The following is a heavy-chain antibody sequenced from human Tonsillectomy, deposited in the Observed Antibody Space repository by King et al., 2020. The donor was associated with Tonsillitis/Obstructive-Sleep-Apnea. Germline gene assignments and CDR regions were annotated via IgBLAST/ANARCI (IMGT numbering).Heavy chain of an antibody. Sequence: VQLVESGGGVVQPGRSLRLSCAASGFTFSSYAMHWVRQAPGKGLEWVAVISYDGSNKYYADSVKGRFTISRDNSKNTLYLQMNSLRAEDTAMYYCASNLGSGWYSFDYWGQGTLVTVSS. CDR1: GFTFSSYA. D-gene: IGHD6-19*01. J-gene: IGHJ4*02. CDR2: ISYDGSNK. CDR3: ASNLGSGWYSFDY. V-gene: IGHV3-30*04.